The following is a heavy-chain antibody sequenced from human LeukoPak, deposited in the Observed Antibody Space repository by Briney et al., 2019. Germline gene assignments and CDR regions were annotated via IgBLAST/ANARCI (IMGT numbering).Heavy chain of an antibody. CDR3: AKETYYYDSSGYLIEYFQH. D-gene: IGHD3-22*01. Sequence: GGSLRLSCAASGFTFSSYGTHWGRQAPGKGLGWVAFIRYDGSNKYYADSVKGRFTISRDNSKNTLYLQMNSLRAEDTAVYYCAKETYYYDSSGYLIEYFQHWARAPWSPSPQ. J-gene: IGHJ1*01. CDR2: IRYDGSNK. V-gene: IGHV3-30*02. CDR1: GFTFSSYG.